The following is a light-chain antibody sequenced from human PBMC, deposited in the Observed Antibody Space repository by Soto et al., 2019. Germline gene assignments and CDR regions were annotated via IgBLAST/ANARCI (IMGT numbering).Light chain of an antibody. CDR1: SSNIGSKY. CDR3: AAWDAGVSGPA. V-gene: IGLV1-47*01. CDR2: RNN. J-gene: IGLJ2*01. Sequence: QSVLTQPPSASGTPGQRVTISCSGSSSNIGSKYVYWYQQLPGTAPKLLMYRNNQRPSGVPDRFSGSKSGTSASLAISGLRSEDEADCYCAAWDAGVSGPAFGGGTKVTVL.